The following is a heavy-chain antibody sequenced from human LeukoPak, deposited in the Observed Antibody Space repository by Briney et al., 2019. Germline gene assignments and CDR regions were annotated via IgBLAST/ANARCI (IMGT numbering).Heavy chain of an antibody. CDR3: ARMACSSPGDFDY. CDR2: INHSGST. V-gene: IGHV4-34*01. Sequence: SETLTLTCAVYGGSFSGYYWSWIRQPPGKGLEWIGEINHSGSTNYNPSLKSRVTISVDTSKNQFSLKLSSVTAADTAVYYCARMACSSPGDFDYWGQGTLVTVSS. CDR1: GGSFSGYY. D-gene: IGHD6-13*01. J-gene: IGHJ4*02.